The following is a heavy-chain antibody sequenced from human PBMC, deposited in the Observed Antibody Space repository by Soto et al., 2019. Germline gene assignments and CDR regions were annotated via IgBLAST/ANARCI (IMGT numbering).Heavy chain of an antibody. D-gene: IGHD3-10*01. J-gene: IGHJ5*02. V-gene: IGHV2-5*02. CDR3: AYRLGYYGSESYWGFDP. CDR1: GFSLSTSGVG. CDR2: IYWDDDK. Sequence: SGPTLVNPTQTLTLTCTFSGFSLSTSGVGVAWIRQPPGKALEWLAVIYWDDDKRYSPSLKSRLSISKDTSKNLVVLIMTNMDPVDTATYRCAYRLGYYGSESYWGFDPWGQGTLVTVSS.